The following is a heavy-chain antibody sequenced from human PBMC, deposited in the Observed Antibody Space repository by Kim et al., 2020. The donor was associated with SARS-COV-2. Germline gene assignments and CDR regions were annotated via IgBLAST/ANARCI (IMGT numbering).Heavy chain of an antibody. CDR2: IYYSGST. CDR3: ARDFPASGDYRGD. CDR1: GGSVSSGSYY. J-gene: IGHJ4*02. Sequence: SETLSLTCTVSGGSVSSGSYYWSWIRQPPGKGLEWIGYIYYSGSTNYNPSLKSRVTISIDTSKNQFSLKLSSVTAADTAVYYCARDFPASGDYRGDWGQGTLVTVSS. D-gene: IGHD4-17*01. V-gene: IGHV4-61*01.